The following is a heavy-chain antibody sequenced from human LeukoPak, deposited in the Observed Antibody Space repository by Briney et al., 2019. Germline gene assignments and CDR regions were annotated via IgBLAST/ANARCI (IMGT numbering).Heavy chain of an antibody. Sequence: SETLSLTCNVSGGSISSYYWSCIRQPPGKGLEWIGYTYYSGSTSYNPSLKSRVTISVDTSKNQFSLKLNSVTAADTAVYYCARHLTASNFPFDYWGQGTLVTVSS. CDR1: GGSISSYY. CDR2: TYYSGST. V-gene: IGHV4-59*08. J-gene: IGHJ4*02. CDR3: ARHLTASNFPFDY. D-gene: IGHD2-21*02.